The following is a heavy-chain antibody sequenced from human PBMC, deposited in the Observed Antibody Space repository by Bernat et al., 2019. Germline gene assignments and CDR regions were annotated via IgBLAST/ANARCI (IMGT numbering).Heavy chain of an antibody. J-gene: IGHJ3*02. Sequence: EVQLVESGGGLVQPGGSLRLSCAASGFTFSSYAMSWVRQAPGKGLEWVSAISGSGGSTYYADSVKGRFSSSRDNSKNTLYLQMNSLRAEDTAVYYCAKVRSQWLVNSWRRAAFDIWGQGTMVTVSS. CDR1: GFTFSSYA. CDR3: AKVRSQWLVNSWRRAAFDI. CDR2: ISGSGGST. V-gene: IGHV3-23*04. D-gene: IGHD6-19*01.